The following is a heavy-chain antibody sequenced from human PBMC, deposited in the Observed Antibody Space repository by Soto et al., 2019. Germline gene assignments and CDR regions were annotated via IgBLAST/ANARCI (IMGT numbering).Heavy chain of an antibody. CDR2: ISAYNGNT. CDR1: GYTFTSYG. Sequence: QVQLVQSGAEVKKPGASVKVSCKASGYTFTSYGISWVRQAPGQGLEWMGWISAYNGNTNSAQKLQGRVTMTTDTSTSTAYMELRSLRSDDTAVYYCARDPVLLWFGEYNWFDPWGQGTLVTVSS. J-gene: IGHJ5*02. CDR3: ARDPVLLWFGEYNWFDP. D-gene: IGHD3-10*01. V-gene: IGHV1-18*01.